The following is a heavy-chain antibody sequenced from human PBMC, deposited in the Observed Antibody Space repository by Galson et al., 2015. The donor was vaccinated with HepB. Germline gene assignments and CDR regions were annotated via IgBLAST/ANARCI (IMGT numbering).Heavy chain of an antibody. D-gene: IGHD2-15*01. CDR2: ISGSGSST. CDR1: GFTFYNYA. V-gene: IGHV3-23*01. CDR3: AKDRLRWDLPDAFDI. Sequence: SLRLSCAASGFTFYNYAMSWVRQAPGKGLECVSAISGSGSSTFYSDSVRGGFTVSRDNSKNTLYLQMNSRRAEDTAEYNCAKDRLRWDLPDAFDIWGQGTMVTVSS. J-gene: IGHJ3*02.